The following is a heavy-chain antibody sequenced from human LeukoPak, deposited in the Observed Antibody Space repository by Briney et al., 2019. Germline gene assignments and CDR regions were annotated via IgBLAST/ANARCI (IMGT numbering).Heavy chain of an antibody. CDR2: IYYGGST. CDR3: ARALAYCSGGSCTRGYNWFDP. CDR1: GGSISSSDYY. J-gene: IGHJ5*02. D-gene: IGHD2-15*01. V-gene: IGHV4-39*01. Sequence: SETQSLTCIVSGGSISSSDYYWGWIRQPPGKGLEWIGSIYYGGSTYYNPSLKSRVTISVDTSMNQFSLKLSFVTTADTAVYYYARALAYCSGGSCTRGYNWFDPWGQGTLVTVPS.